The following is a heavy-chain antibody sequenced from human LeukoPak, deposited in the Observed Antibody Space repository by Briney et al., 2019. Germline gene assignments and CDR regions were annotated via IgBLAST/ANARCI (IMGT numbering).Heavy chain of an antibody. CDR3: ARLAWGSTSCYFDY. CDR2: IYHSGNT. V-gene: IGHV4-38-2*02. J-gene: IGHJ4*02. CDR1: GYSISNGYY. D-gene: IGHD2-2*01. Sequence: SETLSLTCTVSGYSISNGYYWGWIRQPPGKGLEWIGSIYHSGNTYYNPSLKSRVTISVDTSKNQFSLKLSSVTAADTAVYYCARLAWGSTSCYFDYWGQGTLVTVSS.